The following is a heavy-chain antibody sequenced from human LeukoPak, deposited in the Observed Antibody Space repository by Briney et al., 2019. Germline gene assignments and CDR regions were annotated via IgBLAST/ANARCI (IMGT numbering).Heavy chain of an antibody. CDR2: ISSSSSTI. V-gene: IGHV3-48*04. J-gene: IGHJ4*02. Sequence: GGSLRLSCAASGFTFSSYSMNWVRQAPGKGLEWVSYISSSSSTIYYADSVRGRFTISRDNAKNSLYLQMNSLRAEDTAVYYCARGGSGYKNYFDYWGQGTLVTVSS. D-gene: IGHD5-18*01. CDR1: GFTFSSYS. CDR3: ARGGSGYKNYFDY.